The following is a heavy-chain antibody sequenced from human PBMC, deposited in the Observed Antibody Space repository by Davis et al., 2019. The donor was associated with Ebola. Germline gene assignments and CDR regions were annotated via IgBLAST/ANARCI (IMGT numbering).Heavy chain of an antibody. CDR1: GVSISRHS. CDR2: IYYTGSA. CDR3: ASPHQIRGEDCFDL. J-gene: IGHJ4*02. Sequence: PSETLSLTCTVSGVSISRHSWSWIRQPPGKRLEWIGSIYYTGSAYYNSSLASRATISVDTSKNQFSLKLTSVTVADTAVYYCASPHQIRGEDCFDLWGQGTLVTVSS. D-gene: IGHD2-2*01. V-gene: IGHV4-59*11.